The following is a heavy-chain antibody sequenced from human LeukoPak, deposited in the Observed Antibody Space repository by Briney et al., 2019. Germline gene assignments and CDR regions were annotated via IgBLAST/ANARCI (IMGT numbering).Heavy chain of an antibody. V-gene: IGHV3-30-3*01. D-gene: IGHD6-25*01. CDR3: ARRLALDY. J-gene: IGHJ4*02. CDR1: GFTFSSYA. CDR2: ISYDGSNK. Sequence: PGRSLRLSCAASGFTFSSYAMHWVRQAPGKGLEWVAVISYDGSNKYYADSVKGRFTISRDNSKNTLYLQMNSLRAEDTAGYYCARRLALDYWGQGTLVTVSS.